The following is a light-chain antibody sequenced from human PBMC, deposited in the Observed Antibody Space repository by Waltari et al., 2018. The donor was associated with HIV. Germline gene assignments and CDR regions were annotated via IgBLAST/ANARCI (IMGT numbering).Light chain of an antibody. J-gene: IGLJ2*01. CDR1: SSTIGADYD. Sequence: TISCTGSSSTIGADYDVHWYQQIPGTAPKLLISGNKNRPSGVPDRFSASKSGTSASLTISGLQAEDEADYFCQSYDISLSASVVFGGGTRLTVL. V-gene: IGLV1-40*01. CDR2: GNK. CDR3: QSYDISLSASVV.